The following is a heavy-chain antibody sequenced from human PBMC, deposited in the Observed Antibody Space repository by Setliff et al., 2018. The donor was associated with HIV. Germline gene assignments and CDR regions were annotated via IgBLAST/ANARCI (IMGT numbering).Heavy chain of an antibody. D-gene: IGHD2-8*02. CDR3: ARSSRVVYAMVDYYYMDV. CDR2: ISAYNGNT. J-gene: IGHJ6*03. CDR1: GYIFTSYG. V-gene: IGHV1-18*01. Sequence: ASVKVSCKAFGYIFTSYGISWVRQAPGQGLEWMGWISAYNGNTNYAQKLQGRVTMTTDTSTTTAYMELRSLRSDDTAVYYCARSSRVVYAMVDYYYMDVWGKGTTVTVSS.